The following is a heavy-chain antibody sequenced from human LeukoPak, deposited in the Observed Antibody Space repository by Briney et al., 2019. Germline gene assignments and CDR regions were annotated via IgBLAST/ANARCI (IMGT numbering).Heavy chain of an antibody. V-gene: IGHV3-74*01. CDR1: GFTFSSHW. Sequence: PGGSLRLSCAASGFTFSSHWMHWVRQAPGKGLVWVSRINSDGSIIDYADSVKGRFTISRDNAKNTLYLQMNSLRAEDTAVYYCIRELANCGGGCLGYWGQGTLVTVSS. J-gene: IGHJ4*02. CDR2: INSDGSII. D-gene: IGHD2-21*02. CDR3: IRELANCGGGCLGY.